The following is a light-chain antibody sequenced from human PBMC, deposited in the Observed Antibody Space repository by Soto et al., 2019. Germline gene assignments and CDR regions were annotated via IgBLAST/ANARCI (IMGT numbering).Light chain of an antibody. CDR1: QSVSSSY. CDR3: QQYGSSPLWT. V-gene: IGKV3-20*01. Sequence: EIVLTQSPGTLSLSPGERATLSCRASQSVSSSYLAWYQQKPGQAPRLLICGASSRATGIPDRFSGSGSGTDFTLTISRLEPEDFAVYYCQQYGSSPLWTFGQGTKVDIK. J-gene: IGKJ1*01. CDR2: GAS.